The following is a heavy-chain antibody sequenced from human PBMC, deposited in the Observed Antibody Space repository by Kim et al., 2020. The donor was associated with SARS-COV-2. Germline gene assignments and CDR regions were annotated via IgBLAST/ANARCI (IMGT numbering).Heavy chain of an antibody. D-gene: IGHD2-15*01. CDR1: GGTFSSYA. CDR2: IIPIFGTA. V-gene: IGHV1-69*13. J-gene: IGHJ4*02. CDR3: ARLGRLDCSGGSCYDY. Sequence: SVKVSCKASGGTFSSYAISWVRQAPGQGLEWMGGIIPIFGTANYAQKFQGRVTITADESTSTAYMELSSLRSEDTAVYYCARLGRLDCSGGSCYDYWGQGTLVTVSS.